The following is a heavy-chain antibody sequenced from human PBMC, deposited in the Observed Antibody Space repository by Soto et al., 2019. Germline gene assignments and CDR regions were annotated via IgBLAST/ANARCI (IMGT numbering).Heavy chain of an antibody. J-gene: IGHJ5*02. CDR3: AKLSCTSSTCYFPGWFDP. CDR2: VYYSGSS. D-gene: IGHD2-2*01. V-gene: IGHV4-31*03. Sequence: PRSHTCSVDGDSISGGAAFWSWISQPPGKGLEWIANVYYSGSSYYNPSLKSRLTISVDTTKNQFSLQLKSMTAADTAVYYCAKLSCTSSTCYFPGWFDPWGQGNLFTVSS. CDR1: GDSISGGAAF.